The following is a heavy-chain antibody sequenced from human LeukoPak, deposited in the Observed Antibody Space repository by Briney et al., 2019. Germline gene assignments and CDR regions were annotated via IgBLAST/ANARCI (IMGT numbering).Heavy chain of an antibody. CDR2: LTGSGGNT. CDR3: VKFRGIQHYNYHMDV. V-gene: IGHV3-23*01. J-gene: IGHJ6*03. CDR1: GFTFSSYA. D-gene: IGHD3-10*01. Sequence: GGSLRLSCAASGFTFSSYAMSWVGQAPGKGLAWVSGLTGSGGNTHYAASVKGRFTISRDNSKNTLSLQMHSLRAEEAAVYYCVKFRGIQHYNYHMDVWGKGTTFTVSS.